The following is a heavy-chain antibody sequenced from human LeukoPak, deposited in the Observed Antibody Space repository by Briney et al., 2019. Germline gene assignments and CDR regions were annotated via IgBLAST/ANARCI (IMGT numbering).Heavy chain of an antibody. CDR1: GYTFSRYG. V-gene: IGHV1-18*01. CDR2: IGVFNGNR. Sequence: ASVKVSCMTSGYTFSRYGFSWVRQAPGQGLEWIGWIGVFNGNRNYAKSVQGRITLTADTSKNTTYMELRSLTSDDTAVYFCGRDWDWHVQFWGQGTLITVSS. CDR3: GRDWDWHVQF. J-gene: IGHJ4*02. D-gene: IGHD1-26*01.